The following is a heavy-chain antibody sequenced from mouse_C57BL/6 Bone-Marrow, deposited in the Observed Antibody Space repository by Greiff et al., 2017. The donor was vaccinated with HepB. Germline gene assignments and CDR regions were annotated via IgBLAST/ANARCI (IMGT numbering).Heavy chain of an antibody. D-gene: IGHD2-1*01. V-gene: IGHV5-9-1*02. CDR1: GFTFSSYA. J-gene: IGHJ2*01. CDR3: TRAHLLYYFDD. Sequence: EVNVVESGEGLVKPGGSLKLSCAASGFTFSSYAMSWVRQTPEKRLEWVAYISSGGDYIYYADTVKGRFTISRDNARNTLYLQMSSLKSEDTAMYYCTRAHLLYYFDDWGQGTTLTVSS. CDR2: ISSGGDYI.